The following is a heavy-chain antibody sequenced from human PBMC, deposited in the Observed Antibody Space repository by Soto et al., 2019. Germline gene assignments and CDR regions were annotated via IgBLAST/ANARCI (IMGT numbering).Heavy chain of an antibody. J-gene: IGHJ6*02. D-gene: IGHD4-4*01. CDR2: IYYSGST. Sequence: SKTLSLTCTVSVGSISSSSYYWFWIRQPPGKGLEWIGSIYYSGSTYYNPSLKSRVTISVDTSKNQFSLKLSSVTAADTAVYYCATNYAYYYYGMDVWGQGTTVTVSS. CDR3: ATNYAYYYYGMDV. CDR1: VGSISSSSYY. V-gene: IGHV4-39*01.